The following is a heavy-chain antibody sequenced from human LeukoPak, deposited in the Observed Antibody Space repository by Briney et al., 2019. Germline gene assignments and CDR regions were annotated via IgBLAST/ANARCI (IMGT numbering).Heavy chain of an antibody. CDR3: AISSYCGGDCYSDY. J-gene: IGHJ4*02. D-gene: IGHD2-21*02. CDR2: INHSGST. CDR1: GGSFSGYY. V-gene: IGHV4-34*01. Sequence: KPSETLSLTCAVDGGSFSGYYWSWVRQPPGKGVEWVGEINHSGSTNYNPSLKSRVTISVDTSKNQFSLKLSSVTAADTAVYYCAISSYCGGDCYSDYWGQGTLVTVSS.